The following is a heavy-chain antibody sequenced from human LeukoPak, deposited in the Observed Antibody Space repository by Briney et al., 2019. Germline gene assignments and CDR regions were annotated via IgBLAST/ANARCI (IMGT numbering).Heavy chain of an antibody. J-gene: IGHJ4*02. CDR3: AKEAGSYYGLQLDY. Sequence: QSGGSLRLPCGASGFTFSSYGMHWVRQAPGKGLEWVAFISYDGSNKYYADSVKGRFNISRDNSKNTLYLQMNSLRAEDTAVYYCAKEAGSYYGLQLDYWGQGTLVTVSS. CDR2: ISYDGSNK. V-gene: IGHV3-30*18. CDR1: GFTFSSYG. D-gene: IGHD1-26*01.